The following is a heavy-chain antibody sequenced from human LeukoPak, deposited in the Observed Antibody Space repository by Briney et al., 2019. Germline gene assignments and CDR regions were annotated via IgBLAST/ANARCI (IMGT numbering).Heavy chain of an antibody. D-gene: IGHD3-3*01. CDR1: GFPVNSNY. CDR2: IYSGGST. J-gene: IGHJ4*02. Sequence: GESLKISCAASGFPVNSNYMTWVRQAPGKGLEWVSVIYSGGSTYYADSVRGRFTISRDNSKNTLYLQMDTLRTEDTAVYYCARGLQWLLDWGRGTLVTVSS. CDR3: ARGLQWLLD. V-gene: IGHV3-66*02.